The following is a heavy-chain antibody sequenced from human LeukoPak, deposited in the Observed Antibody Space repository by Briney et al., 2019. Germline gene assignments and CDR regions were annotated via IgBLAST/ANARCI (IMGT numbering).Heavy chain of an antibody. J-gene: IGHJ4*02. V-gene: IGHV1-18*04. D-gene: IGHD6-19*01. CDR3: ARAYSGSCDY. CDR1: GFTFTRDN. Sequence: GASVKVSCKASGFTFTRDNFTGVRQAPGHGLEWMGWISAYSGNANYAQNLQGRVTMTIDKSTSTAYMELRSQRYDDTAVYYCARAYSGSCDYWGQGTLVTVSS. CDR2: ISAYSGNA.